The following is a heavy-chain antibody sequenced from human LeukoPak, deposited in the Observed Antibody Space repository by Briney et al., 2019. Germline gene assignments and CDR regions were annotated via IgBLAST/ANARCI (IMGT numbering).Heavy chain of an antibody. CDR3: ARVYYYESIDY. D-gene: IGHD3-22*01. V-gene: IGHV3-30*04. J-gene: IGHJ4*02. Sequence: GGSLRLSCTTSGFIFSSYAMHWVRQAPGKGLERVAVISFDGSNNYYADSVKGRFTISRDNSKNTLYLQMNSLRAEDTAVYYCARVYYYESIDYWGQGTLVTVSS. CDR2: ISFDGSNN. CDR1: GFIFSSYA.